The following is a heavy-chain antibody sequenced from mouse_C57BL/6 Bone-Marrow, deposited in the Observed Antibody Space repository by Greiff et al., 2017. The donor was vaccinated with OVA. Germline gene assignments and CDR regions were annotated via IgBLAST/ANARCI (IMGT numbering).Heavy chain of an antibody. CDR2: INPSSGYT. D-gene: IGHD2-5*01. V-gene: IGHV1-7*01. Sequence: QVQLQQSGAELAKPGASVKLSCKASGYTFTSYWMHWVKQRPGQGLEWIGYINPSSGYTKYNQKFKDKATLTADKSSSTAYMELRSLTSEDSAVYYCARGGAYYSNYYYAMDYWGQGTSVTVSS. CDR1: GYTFTSYW. CDR3: ARGGAYYSNYYYAMDY. J-gene: IGHJ4*01.